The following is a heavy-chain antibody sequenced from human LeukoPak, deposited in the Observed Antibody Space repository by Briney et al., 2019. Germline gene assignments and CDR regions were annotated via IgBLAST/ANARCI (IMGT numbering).Heavy chain of an antibody. CDR1: GFTSNDYY. CDR3: ARGSYPPY. V-gene: IGHV3-11*04. J-gene: IGHJ4*02. CDR2: ISSGGSTI. D-gene: IGHD1-26*01. Sequence: GGSLRLSCAASGFTSNDYYMSWIRPAPGKGLGWVSYISSGGSTIYYADSVKGRFTISRDNAKNSLYLQMNSLRAEDTAVYYCARGSYPPYWGQGTLVTVSS.